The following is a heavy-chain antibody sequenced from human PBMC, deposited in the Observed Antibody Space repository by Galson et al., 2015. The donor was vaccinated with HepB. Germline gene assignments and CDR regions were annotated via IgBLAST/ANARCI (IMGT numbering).Heavy chain of an antibody. CDR2: IGTAGDT. Sequence: SLRLSCAASGFTFSSYDMHWVRQATGKGLEWVSAIGTAGDTYYPGSVKGRFTISRENAKNSLYLQMNSLRAGDTAVYYCARAPLYSSYWYFDLWGRGTLVTVSS. CDR1: GFTFSSYD. D-gene: IGHD6-13*01. J-gene: IGHJ2*01. CDR3: ARAPLYSSYWYFDL. V-gene: IGHV3-13*01.